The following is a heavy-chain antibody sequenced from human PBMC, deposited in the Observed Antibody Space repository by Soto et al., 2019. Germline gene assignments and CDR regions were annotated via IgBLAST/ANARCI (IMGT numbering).Heavy chain of an antibody. J-gene: IGHJ6*02. CDR2: IDPSDSYT. CDR3: ARLRYCSGGSCYSRGLDYYYYGMDV. Sequence: EVQLVQSGAEVKKPGESLRISCKGSGYSFTSYWISWVRQMPGKGLEWMGRIDPSDSYTNYSPSFQGHVTISADKSISTAYLQWSSLKASDTAMYYCARLRYCSGGSCYSRGLDYYYYGMDVWGQGTTVTVSS. V-gene: IGHV5-10-1*03. D-gene: IGHD2-15*01. CDR1: GYSFTSYW.